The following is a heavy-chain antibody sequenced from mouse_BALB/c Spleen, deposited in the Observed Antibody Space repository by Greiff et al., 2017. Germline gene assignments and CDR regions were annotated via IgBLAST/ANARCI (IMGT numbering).Heavy chain of an antibody. Sequence: EVQLQESGGGLVQPGGSLKLSCAASGFTFSSYTMSWVRQTPEKRLEWVAYISNGGGSTYYPDTVKGRFTISRDNAKNTLYLQMSSLKSEDTAMYYCASSYYYGSSYAMDYWGQGTSVTVSS. CDR3: ASSYYYGSSYAMDY. V-gene: IGHV5-12-2*01. D-gene: IGHD1-1*01. J-gene: IGHJ4*01. CDR1: GFTFSSYT. CDR2: ISNGGGST.